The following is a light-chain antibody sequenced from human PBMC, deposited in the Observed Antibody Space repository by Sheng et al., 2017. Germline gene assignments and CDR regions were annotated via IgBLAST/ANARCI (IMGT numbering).Light chain of an antibody. CDR3: SSYTRDNTVV. V-gene: IGLV2-14*03. J-gene: IGLJ2*01. CDR1: SSDVGVLT. CDR2: DVS. Sequence: QSALTQPASVSGSPGQSITIACSGSSSDVGVLTMSPGTNNTQANAPKLIIYDVSERPSGTSSRFSASKSGNTASLTISELQTEDEGDYYCSSYTRDNTVVFGGGTRLTVL.